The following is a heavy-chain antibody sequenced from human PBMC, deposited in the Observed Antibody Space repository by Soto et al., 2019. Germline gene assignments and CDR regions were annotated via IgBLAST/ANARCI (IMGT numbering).Heavy chain of an antibody. Sequence: GRLKRLSSAAAGVTFRGFGVRWVSKEPGKGLEWVAVISYDGSNKYYADSVKGRFTISRDNSKNTLYLQMNSLRAEDTAVYYWAKDRSSGWYNLFDPWGQGTLVTVS. CDR1: GVTFRGFG. CDR2: ISYDGSNK. D-gene: IGHD6-19*01. V-gene: IGHV3-30*18. J-gene: IGHJ5*02. CDR3: AKDRSSGWYNLFDP.